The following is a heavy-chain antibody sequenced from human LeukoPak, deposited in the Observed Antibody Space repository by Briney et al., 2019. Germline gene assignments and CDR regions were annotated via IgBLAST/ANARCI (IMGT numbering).Heavy chain of an antibody. CDR3: ARRLGSLGAFDI. Sequence: ASVKVSCKASGYSFTSYWIGWVRQMPGKGLEWMGIIYPGDSDTRYSPSFQGQVTISADKSISTAYLQWSSLKASDTAMYYCARRLGSLGAFDIWGQGTMVTVSS. J-gene: IGHJ3*02. CDR2: IYPGDSDT. D-gene: IGHD1-26*01. CDR1: GYSFTSYW. V-gene: IGHV5-51*01.